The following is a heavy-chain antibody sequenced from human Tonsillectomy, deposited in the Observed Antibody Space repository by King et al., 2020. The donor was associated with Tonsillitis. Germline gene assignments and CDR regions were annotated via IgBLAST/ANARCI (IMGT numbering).Heavy chain of an antibody. CDR2: ISGRGGST. J-gene: IGHJ5*02. CDR1: GFAFSDYA. V-gene: IGHV3-23*04. D-gene: IGHD3-10*01. CDR3: AKSLAGISGWFDP. Sequence: VQLVESGGGLLQPGGSLRLSCAASGFAFSDYAMSWVRHAPGKGLEWVSAISGRGGSTYYADSVKGRFTISRDNSKNTLYLQMNSLRAEDTAVYYCAKSLAGISGWFDPWGQGTLVTVSS.